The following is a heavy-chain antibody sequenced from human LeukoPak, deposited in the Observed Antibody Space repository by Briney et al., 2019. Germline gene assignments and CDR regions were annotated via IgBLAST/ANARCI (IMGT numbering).Heavy chain of an antibody. Sequence: PSETLSLTCTVSAGSISSGSYYWSWIRQPAGKGLEWIGRIYTSGSTNYNPSLKSRVTISVDTSKNQFSLKLSSVTAADTAVYYCARDRIVVVPAAIEGLYYYYYMDVWGKGTTVTVSS. CDR3: ARDRIVVVPAAIEGLYYYYYMDV. CDR2: IYTSGST. J-gene: IGHJ6*03. V-gene: IGHV4-61*02. D-gene: IGHD2-2*01. CDR1: AGSISSGSYY.